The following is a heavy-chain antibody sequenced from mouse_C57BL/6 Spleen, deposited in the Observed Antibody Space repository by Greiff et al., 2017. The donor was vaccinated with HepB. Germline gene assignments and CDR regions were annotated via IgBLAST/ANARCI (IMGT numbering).Heavy chain of an antibody. Sequence: QVHVKQSGAELVRPGASVTLSCKASGYTFTDYEMHWVKQTPVHGLEWIGAIDPETGGTAYNQKFKGKAILTADKSSSTAYMELRSLTSEDSAVYYCTAMVSDYWGQGTTLTVSS. D-gene: IGHD1-1*02. CDR3: TAMVSDY. CDR2: IDPETGGT. J-gene: IGHJ2*01. V-gene: IGHV1-15*01. CDR1: GYTFTDYE.